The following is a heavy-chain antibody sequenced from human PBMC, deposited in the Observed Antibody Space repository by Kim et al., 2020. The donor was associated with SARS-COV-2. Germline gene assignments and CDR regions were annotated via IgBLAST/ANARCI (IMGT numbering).Heavy chain of an antibody. V-gene: IGHV1-3*01. Sequence: KTQYSQKFQGRVTMTRDTAANTAYMDLRSLPSEDTAVYYCARDMNPTVYDYWGQGTLVTVSS. D-gene: IGHD4-4*01. J-gene: IGHJ4*02. CDR2: KT. CDR3: ARDMNPTVYDY.